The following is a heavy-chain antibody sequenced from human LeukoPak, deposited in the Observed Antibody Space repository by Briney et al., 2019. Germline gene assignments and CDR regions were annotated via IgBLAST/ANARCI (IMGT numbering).Heavy chain of an antibody. CDR1: GFTFSVYG. CDR2: MWYDGSKE. J-gene: IGHJ4*02. V-gene: IGHV3-33*01. D-gene: IGHD6-19*01. Sequence: GGSLRLSCAASGFTFSVYGMHWVRQAPGKGREWVAVMWYDGSKEYYADSVKGRSTISRDTSTNMLYLQMNSLRAEDTAVYYCARELGSGTFDYWGQGTLVTVSS. CDR3: ARELGSGTFDY.